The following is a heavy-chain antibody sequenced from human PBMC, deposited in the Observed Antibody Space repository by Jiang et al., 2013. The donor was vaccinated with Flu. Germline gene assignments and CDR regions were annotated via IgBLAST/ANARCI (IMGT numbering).Heavy chain of an antibody. CDR2: IFHSGTT. J-gene: IGHJ4*02. D-gene: IGHD4/OR15-4a*01. CDR1: GYSISSSYY. V-gene: IGHV4-38-2*01. CDR3: ARVTSMVLLPDY. Sequence: LLKPSETLSLTCAVSGYSISSSYYWGWFRHNPGKGLDWIGTIFHSGTTYYNPSLKSRVTISVDTSKNHFSLRLTSVTAADTAIYYCARVTSMVLLPDYWGQGTLVSVSS.